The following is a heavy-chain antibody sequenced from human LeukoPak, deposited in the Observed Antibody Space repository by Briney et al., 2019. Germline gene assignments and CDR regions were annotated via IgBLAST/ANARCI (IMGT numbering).Heavy chain of an antibody. Sequence: SETLSLTCTVSGGSISSNYWTWIRQPAGKGLEWIGRMYASGTTNYNPPLKSRVTMSVDTSKNQFSLKLSSVTAADTAMYYCARESGGYRPLDYWGQGTPVTVSS. CDR2: MYASGTT. D-gene: IGHD1-26*01. CDR1: GGSISSNY. CDR3: ARESGGYRPLDY. V-gene: IGHV4-4*07. J-gene: IGHJ4*02.